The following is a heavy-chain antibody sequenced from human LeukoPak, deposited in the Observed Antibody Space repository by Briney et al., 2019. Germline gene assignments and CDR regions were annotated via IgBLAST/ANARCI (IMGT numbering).Heavy chain of an antibody. CDR1: GGSINYNY. CDR2: IYASGST. J-gene: IGHJ4*02. CDR3: ARDGRRYYGSGALDY. V-gene: IGHV4-4*07. Sequence: SETLSLTCTVSGGSINYNYWSWIRQPAGRGLEWIGRIYASGSTNYNPSLKSQVTMSVDTSNNQLSLKMTSVTAADTAVYYCARDGRRYYGSGALDYWGQGTLVTVSS. D-gene: IGHD3-10*01.